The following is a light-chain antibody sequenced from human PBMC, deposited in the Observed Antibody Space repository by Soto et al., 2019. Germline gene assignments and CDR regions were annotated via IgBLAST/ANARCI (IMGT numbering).Light chain of an antibody. J-gene: IGKJ4*01. CDR1: QDIRSW. V-gene: IGKV1D-16*01. CDR3: QQYDSFPLT. CDR2: AAS. Sequence: DIQMTQSPSSLSASVGDRVTITCRASQDIRSWLAWYQQQPGKAPKSLIYAASNLQSGVPSRFSGTGSGTDFTLTISSLQPEDFATYYCQQYDSFPLTFGGGTKVEIK.